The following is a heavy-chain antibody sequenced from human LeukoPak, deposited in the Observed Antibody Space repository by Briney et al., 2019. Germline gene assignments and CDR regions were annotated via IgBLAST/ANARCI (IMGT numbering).Heavy chain of an antibody. V-gene: IGHV4-61*01. J-gene: IGHJ3*02. Sequence: PSETLSLTCTVSGGSVSSGSYYWGWIRQPPGKGLEWIGYIYYSGSTNYNPSLKSRVTISVDTSKNQFSLKLSSVTAADTAVYYCARDEPLSMAFDIWGQGTMVTVSS. CDR3: ARDEPLSMAFDI. CDR2: IYYSGST. CDR1: GGSVSSGSYY. D-gene: IGHD1-14*01.